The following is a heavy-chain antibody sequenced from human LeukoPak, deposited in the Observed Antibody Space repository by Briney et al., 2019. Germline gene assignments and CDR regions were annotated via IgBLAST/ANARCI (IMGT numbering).Heavy chain of an antibody. V-gene: IGHV1-8*02. J-gene: IGHJ4*02. CDR3: ARWVHDYGGNSHFDY. Sequence: EASVKVSCKASGYTFSSFDINWVRQAPGQGLEWMGWMDPNRGNTGYAQKFQGRVTMARSTSVSTAYMELSRLRSDDTAVYYCARWVHDYGGNSHFDYWGQGTLVTVSS. D-gene: IGHD4-23*01. CDR2: MDPNRGNT. CDR1: GYTFSSFD.